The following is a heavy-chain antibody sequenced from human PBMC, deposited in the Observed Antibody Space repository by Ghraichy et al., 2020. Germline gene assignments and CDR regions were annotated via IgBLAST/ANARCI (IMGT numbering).Heavy chain of an antibody. V-gene: IGHV1-2*02. Sequence: ASVKVSCEASGYAFTGYYLHWVRQAPGQGSEWMGWINPYSGGTKYAQKFQGRVTMTRDTSISAVYMELSRLRSDDAAVYFCARGRFCSGGSCDPGWDYGLDVWGQGTAVTVSS. D-gene: IGHD2-15*01. CDR2: INPYSGGT. CDR1: GYAFTGYY. J-gene: IGHJ6*02. CDR3: ARGRFCSGGSCDPGWDYGLDV.